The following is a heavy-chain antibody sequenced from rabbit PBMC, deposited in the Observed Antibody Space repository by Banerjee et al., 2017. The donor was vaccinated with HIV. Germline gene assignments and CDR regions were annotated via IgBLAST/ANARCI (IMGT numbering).Heavy chain of an antibody. CDR3: ARDLAGVIGWNFGL. CDR2: INAGSRGST. J-gene: IGHJ4*01. CDR1: GFSFSNKYV. V-gene: IGHV1S40*01. Sequence: QSLEESGGDLVKPEGSLTLTCTASGFSFSNKYVMCWVRQAPGKGLEWIACINAGSRGSTYYASWARGRFTISKTSSTTVTLQMTSLTAADTATYLCARDLAGVIGWNFGLWGPGTLVTVS. D-gene: IGHD4-1*01.